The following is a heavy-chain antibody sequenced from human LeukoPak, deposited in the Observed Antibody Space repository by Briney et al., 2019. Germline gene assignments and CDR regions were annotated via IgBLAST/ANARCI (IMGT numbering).Heavy chain of an antibody. Sequence: ASVKVSCKASGYAFTSYAMNWVRQAPGQGLEWMGWINTNTGNPTYAQGFTGRFVFSLDTSVSTAYLQISSLKAEDTAVYYCASILAAAGTDYWGQGTLVTVSS. J-gene: IGHJ4*02. V-gene: IGHV7-4-1*02. D-gene: IGHD6-13*01. CDR2: INTNTGNP. CDR3: ASILAAAGTDY. CDR1: GYAFTSYA.